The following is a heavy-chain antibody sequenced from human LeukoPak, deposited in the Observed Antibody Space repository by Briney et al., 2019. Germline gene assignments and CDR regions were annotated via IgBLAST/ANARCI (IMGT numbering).Heavy chain of an antibody. CDR1: GGSFSGYY. Sequence: PSETLSLTCAVYGGSFSGYYWSWIRQPPGKGLEWIGEINHSGSTNYNPSLKSRVTISVDTSKNQFSLKLSSVTAADTAVYYCAREAVAGTKNYWGQGTLVTVSS. CDR3: AREAVAGTKNY. CDR2: INHSGST. V-gene: IGHV4-34*01. D-gene: IGHD6-19*01. J-gene: IGHJ4*02.